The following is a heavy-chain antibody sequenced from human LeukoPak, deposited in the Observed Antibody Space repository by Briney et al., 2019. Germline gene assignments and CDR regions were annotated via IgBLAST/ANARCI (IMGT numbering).Heavy chain of an antibody. D-gene: IGHD4-17*01. V-gene: IGHV3-48*03. CDR1: GFTFSSYE. Sequence: GGSLRLSCAAPGFTFSSYEMNWVRQAPGKGLEWVSYISSSGSTIYYADSVKGRFTISRDNAKNSLYLQTSSLRAEDAAVYYCARGGGDYEDPFDIWGQGTMVTVSS. CDR3: ARGGGDYEDPFDI. CDR2: ISSSGSTI. J-gene: IGHJ3*02.